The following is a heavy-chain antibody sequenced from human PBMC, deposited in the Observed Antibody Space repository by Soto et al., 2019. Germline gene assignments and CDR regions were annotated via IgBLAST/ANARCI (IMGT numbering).Heavy chain of an antibody. CDR1: GGTFSSYA. Sequence: QVQLVQSGAEVKKPGSSVKVSCKASGGTFSSYAISWVRQAPGQGLEWMGGIITIFGTANYAQKFQGRVTITADESTSTAYMELSSLRSEDTAVYYCARGDGDYYDSSGYYYGGDAFDIWGQGTMVTVSS. D-gene: IGHD3-22*01. CDR2: IITIFGTA. J-gene: IGHJ3*02. CDR3: ARGDGDYYDSSGYYYGGDAFDI. V-gene: IGHV1-69*01.